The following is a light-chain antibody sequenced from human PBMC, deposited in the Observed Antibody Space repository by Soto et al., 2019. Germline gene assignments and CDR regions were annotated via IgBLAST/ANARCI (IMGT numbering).Light chain of an antibody. CDR1: SSDVGGYNY. CDR3: SSYANGGTQM. Sequence: QSVLTQPASVSGSPGQSITISCTGTSSDVGGYNYVSWYQYHPGKAPKLIIFDVSNRPSGVSNRFSGSKSDNTASLTISGLQAEDEADYYCSSYANGGTQMFGGGTKVTVL. J-gene: IGLJ3*02. CDR2: DVS. V-gene: IGLV2-14*03.